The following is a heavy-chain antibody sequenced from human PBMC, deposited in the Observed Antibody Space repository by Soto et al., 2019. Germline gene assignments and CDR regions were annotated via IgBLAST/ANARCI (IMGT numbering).Heavy chain of an antibody. J-gene: IGHJ5*02. CDR1: GDTFTSYY. CDR2: INPHGGSK. CDR3: ARSIWGGYRIIIDLSNWSAP. V-gene: IGHV1-46*01. D-gene: IGHD7-27*01. Sequence: QVRLVQSGAEVKAPGASVKVSCKAPGDTFTSYYMHWVRQAPGHGLEWMGVINPHGGSKRFARKFRGRITMMRGTARITVYTEMRSLTSENRAVYYRARSIWGGYRIIIDLSNWSAPVGQGSLVSVAS.